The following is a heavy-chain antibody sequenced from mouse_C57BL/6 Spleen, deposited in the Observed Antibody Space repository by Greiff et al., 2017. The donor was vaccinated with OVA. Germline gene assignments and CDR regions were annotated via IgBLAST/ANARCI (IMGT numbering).Heavy chain of an antibody. V-gene: IGHV1-26*01. D-gene: IGHD1-1*01. Sequence: EVQLQQSGPELVKPGASVKISCKASGYTFTDYYMNWVKQSHGKSLEWIGDINPNNGGTSYNQKFKGKATLTVDKSSSTAYMELRSLTSEDSAVYYCARPSYYYGSSRDYWGQGTSVTVSS. J-gene: IGHJ4*01. CDR2: INPNNGGT. CDR1: GYTFTDYY. CDR3: ARPSYYYGSSRDY.